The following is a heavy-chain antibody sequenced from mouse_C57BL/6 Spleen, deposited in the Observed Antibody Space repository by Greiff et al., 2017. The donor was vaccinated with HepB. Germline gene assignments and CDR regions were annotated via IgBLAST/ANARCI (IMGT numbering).Heavy chain of an antibody. CDR2: FYPGSGSI. Sequence: QVQLKESGAELVKPGASVKLSCKASGYTFTEYTIHWVKQRSGQGLEWIGWFYPGSGSIKYNEKFKDKATLTADKSSSTVYMELSRLTSEDSAVYFCARHEEGYYGSREYYFDYWGQGTTLTVSS. CDR1: GYTFTEYT. CDR3: ARHEEGYYGSREYYFDY. J-gene: IGHJ2*01. D-gene: IGHD1-1*01. V-gene: IGHV1-62-2*01.